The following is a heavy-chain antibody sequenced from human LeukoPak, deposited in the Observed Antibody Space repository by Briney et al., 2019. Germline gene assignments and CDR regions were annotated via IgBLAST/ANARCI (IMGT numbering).Heavy chain of an antibody. J-gene: IGHJ4*02. V-gene: IGHV1-18*01. Sequence: ASVKVSCKAAGFTVGSYGISWVGQAPGQGREWMGGIAPYNVNTNSAQKRQCRVGLTAETSSSTAYMALGSLRCAHTAVYYCARDPPHRYGNFHYWGQGPLVTVSS. CDR3: ARDPPHRYGNFHY. CDR1: GFTVGSYG. CDR2: IAPYNVNT. D-gene: IGHD5-18*01.